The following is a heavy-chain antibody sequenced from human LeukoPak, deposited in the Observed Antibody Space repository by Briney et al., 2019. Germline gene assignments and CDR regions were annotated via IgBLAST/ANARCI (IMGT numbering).Heavy chain of an antibody. Sequence: SQTLSLTCTVSGGSISSGDYYWSWIRQPPGKGLEWIGYIYYSGSTYYNPSLKSRVTISVDTSKNQFSLKLSSVTTADTAVYYCVRKLRFLEWLPYARWFDPWGQGPLVTVSS. CDR1: GGSISSGDYY. V-gene: IGHV4-30-4*08. D-gene: IGHD3-3*01. J-gene: IGHJ5*02. CDR3: VRKLRFLEWLPYARWFDP. CDR2: IYYSGST.